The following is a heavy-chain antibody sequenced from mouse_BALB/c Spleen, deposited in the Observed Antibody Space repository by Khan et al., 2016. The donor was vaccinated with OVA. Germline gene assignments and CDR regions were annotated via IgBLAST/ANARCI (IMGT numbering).Heavy chain of an antibody. D-gene: IGHD1-1*01. CDR3: ARLTDYYDSEGFAY. Sequence: EVKLVESGGDLVKPGGSLKLSCAASGFTFSTYGMSWVRQTPDKRLEWVATISTGGSYTYYPDSVKGRFTISRDNAKNTLYLQMSSLNAKNTAMFYCARLTDYYDSEGFAYWGQGTLVTVSA. CDR1: GFTFSTYG. V-gene: IGHV5-6*01. CDR2: ISTGGSYT. J-gene: IGHJ3*01.